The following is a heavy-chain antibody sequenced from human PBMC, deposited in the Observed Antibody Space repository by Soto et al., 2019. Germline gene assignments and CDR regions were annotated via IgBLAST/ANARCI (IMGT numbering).Heavy chain of an antibody. CDR2: IYYSGST. V-gene: IGHV4-31*03. J-gene: IGHJ5*02. CDR1: GGSITSGGYY. Sequence: QVQLQESGPGLVRPSETLSLTCTVSGGSITSGGYYWIWIRQHPGKGLEWIGHIYYSGSTSYNPSLKSRLSMSVDTPKNQFFMKLNSVTAADTAVYYCARGGWSDNWFDPWGQGTLVTFSA. CDR3: ARGGWSDNWFDP. D-gene: IGHD6-19*01.